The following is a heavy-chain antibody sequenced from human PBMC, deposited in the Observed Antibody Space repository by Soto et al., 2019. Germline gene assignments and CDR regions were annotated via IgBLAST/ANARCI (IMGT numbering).Heavy chain of an antibody. V-gene: IGHV3-23*01. CDR3: ARRGRTLPHYSYYMDV. J-gene: IGHJ6*03. CDR1: GFTFSNYV. Sequence: EVQLLEYGGGLVQPGGSLRLSCAASGFTFSNYVMSWVRQAPGKGLEWVSSVSNSGSNTYYAESVKGRVTISRDNSNNTLYLQMNRLRAEDTALYYCARRGRTLPHYSYYMDVWGKGTTVTVSS. CDR2: VSNSGSNT.